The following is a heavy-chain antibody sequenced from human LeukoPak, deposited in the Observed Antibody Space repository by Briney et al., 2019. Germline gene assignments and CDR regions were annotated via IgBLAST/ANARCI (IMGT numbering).Heavy chain of an antibody. V-gene: IGHV1-69*13. D-gene: IGHD6-13*01. CDR3: ARDFGQQLVGD. J-gene: IGHJ4*02. Sequence: GASVKVSCKASGGTFSSYAISWVRQAPGQGLEWMGGIIHIFGTANYAQKFQGRVTITADESTSTAYMELSSLRSEDTAVYYCARDFGQQLVGDWGQGTLVTVSS. CDR1: GGTFSSYA. CDR2: IIHIFGTA.